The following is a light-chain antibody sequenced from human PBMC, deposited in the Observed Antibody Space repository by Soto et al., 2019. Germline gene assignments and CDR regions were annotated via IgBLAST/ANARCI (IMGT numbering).Light chain of an antibody. CDR1: SSNIGAGYD. V-gene: IGLV1-40*01. CDR3: QSYDSSLSGVV. CDR2: GNN. Sequence: QSVLTQPLSVSGAPGQRVTISCTGSSSNIGAGYDVHWYQQLPGTAPKLLIYGNNNRPSGVPDRFSDSKSGTSASLAITGLQAEDEADYYCQSYDSSLSGVVFGGGTKLTVL. J-gene: IGLJ2*01.